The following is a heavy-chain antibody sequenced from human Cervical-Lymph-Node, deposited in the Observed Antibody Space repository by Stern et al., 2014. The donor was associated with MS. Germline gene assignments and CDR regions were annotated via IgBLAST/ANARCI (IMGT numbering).Heavy chain of an antibody. D-gene: IGHD4-17*01. J-gene: IGHJ6*02. CDR2: LSSSSSPI. CDR1: GFTFSSYS. V-gene: IGHV3-48*01. Sequence: EVQLVESGGGLVQPGGALRLSCAASGFTFSSYSMNWVRQAPGKGLEWGSYLSSSSSPIYSADSVKGRYTISRDNAKNSLYLQMNSLRAEDTAVYYCARDRVTVPSSSYHGVDVWGQGTTVTVSS. CDR3: ARDRVTVPSSSYHGVDV.